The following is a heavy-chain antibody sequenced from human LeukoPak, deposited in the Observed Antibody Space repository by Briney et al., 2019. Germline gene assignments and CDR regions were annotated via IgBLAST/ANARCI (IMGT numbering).Heavy chain of an antibody. CDR3: AREGYYYDSSGYHSY. D-gene: IGHD3-22*01. J-gene: IGHJ4*02. V-gene: IGHV3-23*01. Sequence: PGGSLRLSCAASGFTFSSYAMSWVRQAPGKGLEWVSAISGSGGTTYYADSVKGRFTISRDNSKNTLYLQMNSLRAEDTAVYYCAREGYYYDSSGYHSYWGQGTLVTVSS. CDR1: GFTFSSYA. CDR2: ISGSGGTT.